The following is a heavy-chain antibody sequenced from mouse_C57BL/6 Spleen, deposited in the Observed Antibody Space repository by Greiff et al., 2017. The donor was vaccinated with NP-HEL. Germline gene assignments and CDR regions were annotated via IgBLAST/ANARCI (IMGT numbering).Heavy chain of an antibody. D-gene: IGHD1-1*01. V-gene: IGHV1-4*01. CDR3: ARGGYGSSYDWYCDV. J-gene: IGHJ1*03. CDR1: GYTFTSYT. Sequence: QVQLQQSGAELARPGASVKMSCKASGYTFTSYTMHWVKQRPGQGLEWIGYINPSSGYTKYNQKFKDKATLTADKSSSTAYMQLSSLTSEDSAVYYCARGGYGSSYDWYCDVWGTGTTVTVSS. CDR2: INPSSGYT.